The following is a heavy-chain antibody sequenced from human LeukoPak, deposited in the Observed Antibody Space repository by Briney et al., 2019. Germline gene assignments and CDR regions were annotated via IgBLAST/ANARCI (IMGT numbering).Heavy chain of an antibody. CDR1: GYTFTSYD. CDR2: MNTNSGNT. J-gene: IGHJ5*02. Sequence: ASVKVSCKASGYTFTSYDINGVRQATGQGLEWMGWMNTNSGNTGYAQKFQGRVTMTRNTSISTAYMELSSLRSEDTAVYYCARGNYYDSSGYNWFDPWGQGTLVTVSS. V-gene: IGHV1-8*01. CDR3: ARGNYYDSSGYNWFDP. D-gene: IGHD3-22*01.